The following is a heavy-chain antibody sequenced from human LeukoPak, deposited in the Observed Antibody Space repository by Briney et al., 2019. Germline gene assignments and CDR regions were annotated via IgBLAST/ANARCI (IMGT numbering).Heavy chain of an antibody. J-gene: IGHJ4*02. D-gene: IGHD6-19*01. CDR1: GGSFSGYY. Sequence: SETLSLTCAVYGGSFSGYYWSWIRQPPGKGLEWIGEINHSGSTNYNPSLKSRVTISVDTSKNQFSLKLSSVTAADTAVYYCARDPLYSSGWDYFDYWGQGTLVTVSS. CDR2: INHSGST. CDR3: ARDPLYSSGWDYFDY. V-gene: IGHV4-34*01.